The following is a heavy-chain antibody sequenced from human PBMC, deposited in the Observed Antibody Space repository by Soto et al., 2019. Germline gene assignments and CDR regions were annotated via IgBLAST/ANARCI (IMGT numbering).Heavy chain of an antibody. V-gene: IGHV3-23*01. J-gene: IGHJ6*02. CDR2: ISGSGGST. CDR3: AKGSSSWYEAGYYYGMDV. Sequence: HPGGSLRLSCAASGFTFSSYAMSWVRQAPGKGLEWVSAISGSGGSTYYADSVKGRFTISRDNSKNTLYLQMNSLRAEDTAVYYCAKGSSSWYEAGYYYGMDVWGQGTTVTVSS. CDR1: GFTFSSYA. D-gene: IGHD6-13*01.